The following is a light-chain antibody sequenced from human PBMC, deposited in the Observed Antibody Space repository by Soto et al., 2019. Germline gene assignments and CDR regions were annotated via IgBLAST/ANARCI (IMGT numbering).Light chain of an antibody. V-gene: IGLV2-14*01. Sequence: QSALTQPASVSGSPGQSITISCTGTSSDVGGYNYVSWYQQHPGKAPKLMIYEVSNRPSGVSNRFSGSKSGNTASLPISGLQAEDEADYYCSSYTSSSTEVFGTGTKVTVL. CDR1: SSDVGGYNY. J-gene: IGLJ1*01. CDR3: SSYTSSSTEV. CDR2: EVS.